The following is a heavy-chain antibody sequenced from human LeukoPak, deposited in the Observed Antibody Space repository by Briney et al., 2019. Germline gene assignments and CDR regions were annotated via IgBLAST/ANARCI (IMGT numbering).Heavy chain of an antibody. Sequence: GGSLRLSRAPSVFTFSGSWMAWVRQAPGKGLEWVANMNQDGSEKNYVDSVKGRFTISRDNAKNSLYLQMNSLRAEDTAVYYCARDSGYDCFDYWGQGTLVTVSS. CDR1: VFTFSGSW. D-gene: IGHD5-12*01. CDR2: MNQDGSEK. V-gene: IGHV3-7*03. J-gene: IGHJ4*02. CDR3: ARDSGYDCFDY.